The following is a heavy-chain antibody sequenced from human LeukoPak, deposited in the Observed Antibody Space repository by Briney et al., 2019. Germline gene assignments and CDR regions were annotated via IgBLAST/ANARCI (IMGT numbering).Heavy chain of an antibody. CDR2: ISSSSSYI. V-gene: IGHV3-21*01. D-gene: IGHD2-15*01. J-gene: IGHJ4*02. CDR1: GFTFSSYS. Sequence: GGSLRLSCAASGFTFSSYSMNWVRQAPGKGLEWVSSISSSSSYIYYADSVKGRFTISRDNAKNSLYLQMNSLRAEDTAVYYCARRGLRVVAAYEGWGQVTLVTVSS. CDR3: ARRGLRVVAAYEG.